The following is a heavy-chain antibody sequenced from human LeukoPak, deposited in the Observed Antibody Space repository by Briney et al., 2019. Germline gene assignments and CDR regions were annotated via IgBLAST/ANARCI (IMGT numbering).Heavy chain of an antibody. CDR1: GGSVSSGSYY. CDR2: IYYSGST. CDR3: ARDGYDFWSGYYGFDP. J-gene: IGHJ5*02. V-gene: IGHV4-61*01. D-gene: IGHD3-3*01. Sequence: SETLSLTCTVSGGSVSSGSYYWSWIRQPPGKGLEWIGYIYYSGSTNYNPSLKSRVTISVDTSKNQISLKLSSVTAADTAVYYCARDGYDFWSGYYGFDPWGQGTLVTVSS.